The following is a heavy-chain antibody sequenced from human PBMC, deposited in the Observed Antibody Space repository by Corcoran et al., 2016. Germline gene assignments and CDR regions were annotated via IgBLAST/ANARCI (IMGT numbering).Heavy chain of an antibody. CDR3: ARQDCSSTSCYYGMDV. J-gene: IGHJ6*02. CDR1: GYSFTSYW. V-gene: IGHV5-10-1*03. D-gene: IGHD2-2*01. CDR2: IDPSDSYT. Sequence: EVQLVQSGAEVKKPGESLRISCKGSGYSFTSYWISWVRQMPGKGLEWMGRIDPSDSYTNYSPSFQGHVTISADKSISTAYLQWSSLKASDTAMYYCARQDCSSTSCYYGMDVWGQGTTVTVSS.